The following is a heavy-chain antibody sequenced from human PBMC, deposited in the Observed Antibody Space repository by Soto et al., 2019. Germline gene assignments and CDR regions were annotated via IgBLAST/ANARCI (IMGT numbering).Heavy chain of an antibody. CDR2: IYYSGST. D-gene: IGHD4-17*01. CDR1: GGSISSYD. J-gene: IGHJ5*02. V-gene: IGHV4-59*01. Sequence: QVQLQESGPGLVKPSETLSLTCTVSGGSISSYDWSWIRQPPGKGLEWIGSIYYSGSTNYNPSRKSRVTITVDTSKNQFSLKLRSVTAADTAVYYCARDHPGDSLFDPWGQGTLVTVSS. CDR3: ARDHPGDSLFDP.